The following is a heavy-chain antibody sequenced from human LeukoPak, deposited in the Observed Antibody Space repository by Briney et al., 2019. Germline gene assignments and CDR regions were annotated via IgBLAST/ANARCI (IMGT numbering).Heavy chain of an antibody. CDR2: IYPGDSDT. CDR3: ARSWGATVGYYYYGMDV. V-gene: IGHV5-51*01. D-gene: IGHD1-26*01. J-gene: IGHJ6*02. CDR1: GYIFTSYW. Sequence: GASLQISCKGSGYIFTSYWIGWVRQLPGKGLEWMGIIYPGDSDTRYSPSFQGQVTISADKSISTAYLQWSSLKASDAAMYYCARSWGATVGYYYYGMDVWGQGTTVTVSS.